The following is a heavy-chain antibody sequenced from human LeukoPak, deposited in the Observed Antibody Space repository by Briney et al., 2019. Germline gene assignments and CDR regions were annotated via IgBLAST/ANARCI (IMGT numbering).Heavy chain of an antibody. Sequence: ASVKVSCKASGYTFTGYYMHWVRQAPGQGLEWMGIINPSGGSTSYAQKFQGRVTMTRDMSTSTVYMELSSLRSEDTAVYYCATLGGAVTTSFDYWGQGTLVTVSS. J-gene: IGHJ4*02. CDR1: GYTFTGYY. D-gene: IGHD4-17*01. CDR3: ATLGGAVTTSFDY. V-gene: IGHV1-46*01. CDR2: INPSGGST.